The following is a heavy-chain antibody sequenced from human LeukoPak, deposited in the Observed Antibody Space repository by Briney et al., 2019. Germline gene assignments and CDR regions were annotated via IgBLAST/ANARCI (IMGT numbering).Heavy chain of an antibody. CDR2: INPNSGGT. J-gene: IGHJ3*01. CDR3: ARVAWQAFDV. Sequence: GASVKVSCKASGYTFTGYFMHWVRQAPGQGLEWMGWINPNSGGTNYAQKFQGRVTMTRDTSTSAVYMELSSLRSEDTAVYYCARVAWQAFDVWGQGTMVTVSS. V-gene: IGHV1-2*02. D-gene: IGHD5-12*01. CDR1: GYTFTGYF.